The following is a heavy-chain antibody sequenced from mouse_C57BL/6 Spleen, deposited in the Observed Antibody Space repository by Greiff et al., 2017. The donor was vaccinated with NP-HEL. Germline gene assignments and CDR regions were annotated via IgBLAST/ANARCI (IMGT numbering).Heavy chain of an antibody. V-gene: IGHV10-1*01. Sequence: EVHLVESGGGLVQPKGSLKLSCAASGFSFNTYDMNWVRQAPGKGLEWVARIRSKSNNYATYYADSVKDRFTISRDDSESMLYLQMNNLKTEDTAVYYCVRHSYYDPFAYWGQGTLVTVSA. CDR2: IRSKSNNYAT. J-gene: IGHJ3*01. CDR3: VRHSYYDPFAY. CDR1: GFSFNTYD. D-gene: IGHD2-10*01.